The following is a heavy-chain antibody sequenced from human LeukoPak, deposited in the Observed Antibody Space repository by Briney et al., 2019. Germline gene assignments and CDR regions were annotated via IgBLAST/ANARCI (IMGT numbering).Heavy chain of an antibody. J-gene: IGHJ4*02. V-gene: IGHV1-18*01. CDR3: ARDHYYGSGSHKGASYFDY. CDR2: ISAYNGNT. Sequence: ASVKVSCKASGYTFTSYGISWVRQAPGQGLEWMGWISAYNGNTNYAQKLQGRVTMTTDTSTSTAYMELRSLRSDDTAVYYCARDHYYGSGSHKGASYFDYWGQGTLVTVSS. D-gene: IGHD3-10*01. CDR1: GYTFTSYG.